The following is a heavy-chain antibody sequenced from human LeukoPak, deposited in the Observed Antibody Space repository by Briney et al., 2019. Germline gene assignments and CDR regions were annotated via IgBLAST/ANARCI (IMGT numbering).Heavy chain of an antibody. CDR3: ARERGGNSPFDS. CDR2: LNPNSSVT. J-gene: IGHJ4*02. D-gene: IGHD4-23*01. Sequence: ASVQVSCKTSGSTFPGYYMHWVRPAPGQGLEWMGWLNPNSSVTNYAQRFQGRVTMTRDTSISAAYMELRWLTSDDTAVYYCARERGGNSPFDSWGQGTLVTVSS. CDR1: GSTFPGYY. V-gene: IGHV1-2*02.